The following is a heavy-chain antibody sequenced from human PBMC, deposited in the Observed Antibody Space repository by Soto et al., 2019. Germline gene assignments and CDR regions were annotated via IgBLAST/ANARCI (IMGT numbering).Heavy chain of an antibody. Sequence: EVQLVESGGGLVQPGGSLRLPFEAPGLPLRTYDLPWSRQGTGKGLEWVSGISAAGDPDYADSVEGRFTISRENAQNSFFLQMNSLRVGDTAVYYCARTDRDFYGLDVWGQGTTVIVSS. V-gene: IGHV3-13*05. CDR2: ISAAGDP. CDR3: ARTDRDFYGLDV. CDR1: GLPLRTYD. J-gene: IGHJ6*02.